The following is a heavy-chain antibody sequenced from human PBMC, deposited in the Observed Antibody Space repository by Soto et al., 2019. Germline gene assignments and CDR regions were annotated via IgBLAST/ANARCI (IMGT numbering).Heavy chain of an antibody. J-gene: IGHJ4*02. D-gene: IGHD3-22*01. CDR2: ISWNSGSI. CDR3: AKDMNHYDSSGYYDY. CDR1: GFTFDDYA. V-gene: IGHV3-9*01. Sequence: PVGSLRLSCAASGFTFDDYAMHWVRQAPGKGLEWVSGISWNSGSIGYADSVKGRFTISRDNAKNSLYLQMNSLRAEDTALYYCAKDMNHYDSSGYYDYWGQGTLVTVSS.